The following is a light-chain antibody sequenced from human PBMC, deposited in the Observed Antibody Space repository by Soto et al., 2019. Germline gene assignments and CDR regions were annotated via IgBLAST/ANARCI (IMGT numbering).Light chain of an antibody. J-gene: IGKJ4*01. Sequence: DIQMTQSPSSLSASVGDRVTITCRASQSISSYFNWYQQKPGKAPKLLIYASSTLQSGVPSRFSGSGSGTDYTLTISSLQPEDFANYYCQQSYSTPITFGGGTKLQIK. CDR3: QQSYSTPIT. CDR1: QSISSY. CDR2: ASS. V-gene: IGKV1-39*01.